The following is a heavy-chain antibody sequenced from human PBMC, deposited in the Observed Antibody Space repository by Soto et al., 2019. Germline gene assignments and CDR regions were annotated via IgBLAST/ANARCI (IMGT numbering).Heavy chain of an antibody. J-gene: IGHJ5*02. D-gene: IGHD2-15*01. CDR3: ARDLGYCSGGSCFPENWFDP. CDR1: GYTFTGYY. CDR2: INPNSGGT. Sequence: ASVKVSCKASGYTFTGYYMHWVLQAPGQGLEWMGWINPNSGGTNYAQKFQGRVTMTRDTSISTAYMELSRLRSDDTAVYYCARDLGYCSGGSCFPENWFDPWGQGTLVTVSS. V-gene: IGHV1-2*02.